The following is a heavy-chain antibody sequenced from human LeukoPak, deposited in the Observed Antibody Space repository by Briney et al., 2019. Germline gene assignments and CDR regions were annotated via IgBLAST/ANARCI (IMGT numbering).Heavy chain of an antibody. D-gene: IGHD3-10*01. CDR1: GFSFTTYW. V-gene: IGHV3-7*01. J-gene: IGHJ4*02. Sequence: PGESLRLSCAASGFSFTTYWMSWVRRAPGKGLEWVANIKQDGTEKYYVDSVKGRFSISRDNAKNSLYLQMNSLRVEDTAVYYCAKLAKYFYGSETYYFFEHWGQGTPVTASS. CDR3: AKLAKYFYGSETYYFFEH. CDR2: IKQDGTEK.